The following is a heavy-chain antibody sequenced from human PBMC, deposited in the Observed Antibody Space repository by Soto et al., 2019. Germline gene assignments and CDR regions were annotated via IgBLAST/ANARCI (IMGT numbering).Heavy chain of an antibody. CDR3: ASSPYGDSTGYFDL. CDR2: ISYDGSNK. D-gene: IGHD4-17*01. CDR1: GFTFSSYA. J-gene: IGHJ2*01. V-gene: IGHV3-30-3*01. Sequence: QVQLVESGGGVVQPGRSLRLSCAASGFTFSSYAMHWVRQAPGKGLEWVAVISYDGSNKYYADSVKGRFTISRDNSKNTLYLQMNSLRAEDTAVYYWASSPYGDSTGYFDLWGRGTLVTVSS.